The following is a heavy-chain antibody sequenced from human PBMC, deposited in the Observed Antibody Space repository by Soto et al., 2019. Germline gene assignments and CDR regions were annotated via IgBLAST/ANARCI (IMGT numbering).Heavy chain of an antibody. J-gene: IGHJ4*02. CDR2: ISSSGSTI. Sequence: GSLRLSCAASGFTFSDYYMSWIRQAPGKGLEWVSYISSSGSTIYYADSVKGRFTISRDNAKNSLYLQMSSLRAEDTAVYYCARATYSYGSFDYWGQGTLVTVSS. V-gene: IGHV3-11*01. D-gene: IGHD5-18*01. CDR3: ARATYSYGSFDY. CDR1: GFTFSDYY.